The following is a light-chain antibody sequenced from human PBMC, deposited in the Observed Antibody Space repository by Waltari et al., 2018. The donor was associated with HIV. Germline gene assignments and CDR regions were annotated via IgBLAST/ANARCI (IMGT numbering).Light chain of an antibody. V-gene: IGKV4-1*01. Sequence: DIVMTQSPDSLAVSLGERATINCKSSQNVLYSSNNKNYLAWYQQKPRQPPILLIYWASTRASGVPERFSGSGSGTDFTLTISSLQAEDVAIYYCQQYLNTPWTFGQGTKVEVK. CDR2: WAS. CDR3: QQYLNTPWT. J-gene: IGKJ1*01. CDR1: QNVLYSSNNKNY.